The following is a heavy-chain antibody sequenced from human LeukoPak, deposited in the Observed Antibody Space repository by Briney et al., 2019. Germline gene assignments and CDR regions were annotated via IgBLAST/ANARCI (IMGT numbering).Heavy chain of an antibody. D-gene: IGHD3-10*01. Sequence: ASVKVSCNPSGYTFTDSNIHWVRQAPAVGLQWMGWINPSNGDTHYAEVFQGRVTMTRDTSIRTAYMELTGLTTDDTAVYYCARSPIGASAYWGRGTLVTVSS. J-gene: IGHJ4*02. CDR3: ARSPIGASAY. V-gene: IGHV1-2*02. CDR2: INPSNGDT. CDR1: GYTFTDSN.